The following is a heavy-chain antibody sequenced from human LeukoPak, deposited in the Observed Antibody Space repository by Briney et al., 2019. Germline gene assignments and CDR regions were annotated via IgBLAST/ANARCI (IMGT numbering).Heavy chain of an antibody. CDR2: IKQDGSEK. D-gene: IGHD5-18*01. CDR1: GFTFSSYW. V-gene: IGHV3-7*01. J-gene: IGHJ4*02. Sequence: PGGSLRLSCAASGFTFSSYWMSWVRQAPGKGLEWVANIKQDGSEKSYVDSVKGRFTISRDNTKNSLYLQMNSLRAEDTAVYFCARGGVRGYSYGYKNYFDYWGQGTLVTVSS. CDR3: ARGGVRGYSYGYKNYFDY.